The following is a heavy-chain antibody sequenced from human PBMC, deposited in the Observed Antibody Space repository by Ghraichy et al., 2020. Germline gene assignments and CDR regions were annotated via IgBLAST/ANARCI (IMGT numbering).Heavy chain of an antibody. CDR1: GFTFSSYG. CDR2: IWYDGSNK. CDR3: ARPQWEGSSTGSYYYYGMDV. J-gene: IGHJ6*02. D-gene: IGHD6-6*01. Sequence: GGSLRLSCAASGFTFSSYGMHWVRQAPGKGLEWVAVIWYDGSNKYYADSVKGRFTISRDNSKNTLYLQMNSLRAEDTAVYYCARPQWEGSSTGSYYYYGMDVWGQGTTVTVSS. V-gene: IGHV3-33*01.